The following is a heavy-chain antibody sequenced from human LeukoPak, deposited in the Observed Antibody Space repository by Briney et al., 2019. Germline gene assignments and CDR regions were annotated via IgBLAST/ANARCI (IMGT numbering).Heavy chain of an antibody. J-gene: IGHJ5*02. CDR2: ISGSGGST. V-gene: IGHV3-23*01. CDR3: AKAGSSSWYGSNWFDP. D-gene: IGHD6-13*01. CDR1: GFTFSSYA. Sequence: GGSLRLSCAASGFTFSSYAMSWVRQAPGKGLEWVSAISGSGGSTYYADSVRGRFTISSDNSKNTLYLQMNSLRAEDTAVYYCAKAGSSSWYGSNWFDPWGQGTLVTVSS.